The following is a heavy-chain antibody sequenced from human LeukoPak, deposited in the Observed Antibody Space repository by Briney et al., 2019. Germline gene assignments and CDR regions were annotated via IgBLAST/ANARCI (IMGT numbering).Heavy chain of an antibody. D-gene: IGHD6-13*01. CDR1: GYTFTSYY. J-gene: IGHJ6*02. CDR3: ARGFHWRYSSSWLPRYYYYGMDV. V-gene: IGHV1-46*01. Sequence: ASVKVSCKASGYTFTSYYMHWVRQAPGQGLEWMGIINPSGGSTSYAQKFQGRVTMTRDTSTSTVYMELSSLRSEDTAVYYCARGFHWRYSSSWLPRYYYYGMDVWGQGTTVTVSS. CDR2: INPSGGST.